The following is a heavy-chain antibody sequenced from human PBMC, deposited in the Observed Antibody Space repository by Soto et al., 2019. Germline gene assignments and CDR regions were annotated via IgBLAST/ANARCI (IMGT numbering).Heavy chain of an antibody. V-gene: IGHV2-5*01. CDR2: IYWNDDK. J-gene: IGHJ3*02. Sequence: SGPTLVKPTQTLTLTCTFSGFSLSTSGVGVGWIRQPPGKALEWLALIYWNDDKRYSPSLKSRLTITKATSKNQVVLTMTNMDPVDTATYYCAHKVMVRGVDAFDIWGQGTMVTVSS. CDR3: AHKVMVRGVDAFDI. D-gene: IGHD3-10*01. CDR1: GFSLSTSGVG.